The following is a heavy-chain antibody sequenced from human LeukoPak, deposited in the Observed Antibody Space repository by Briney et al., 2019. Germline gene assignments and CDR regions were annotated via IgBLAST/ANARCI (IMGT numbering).Heavy chain of an antibody. D-gene: IGHD1-26*01. CDR2: INHSGST. J-gene: IGHJ4*02. Sequence: PSETLSLTCAVYGGSFSGYYWSWIRQPPGKGLEWIGEINHSGSTNYNPSLKSRVTISVDTSKNQFSLKLSSVTAADTAVYYCASYTGSGSYRNYWGQGTLVTVSS. CDR1: GGSFSGYY. CDR3: ASYTGSGSYRNY. V-gene: IGHV4-34*01.